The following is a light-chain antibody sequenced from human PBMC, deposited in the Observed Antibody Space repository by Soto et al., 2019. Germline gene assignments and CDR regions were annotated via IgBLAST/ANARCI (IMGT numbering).Light chain of an antibody. CDR2: GAS. Sequence: EIVMTQSPATLSVSPGESATLSCRASQCVSLDVAWYQQTPGQAPRLLIYGASTRATGVPVTCSGSASGTEFTLSISSLQSEDYAVYYCQQYNKWPLTFGQGTKVDIK. J-gene: IGKJ1*01. CDR1: QCVSLD. V-gene: IGKV3-15*01. CDR3: QQYNKWPLT.